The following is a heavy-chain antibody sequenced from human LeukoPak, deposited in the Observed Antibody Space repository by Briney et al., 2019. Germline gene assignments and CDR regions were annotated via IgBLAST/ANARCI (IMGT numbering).Heavy chain of an antibody. CDR1: GFTFSSYA. V-gene: IGHV3-30*04. CDR2: ISYDGSNK. J-gene: IGHJ6*03. CDR3: AASTYYYYYHMDV. Sequence: GRSLRLSCAASGFTFSSYAMHWVRQAPGKGLEWVAVISYDGSNKYYADSVKGRFTISRDNSKNTLYLQMNSLRAEDTAVYYCAASTYYYYYHMDVWGKGTTVTISS.